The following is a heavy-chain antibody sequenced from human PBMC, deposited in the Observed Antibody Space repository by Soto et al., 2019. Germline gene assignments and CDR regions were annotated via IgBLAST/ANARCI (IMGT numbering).Heavy chain of an antibody. Sequence: PGGSLGLSCAPSGFTSSIHAMSWVRQAPGNGLEWVSAISGSGGSTYYADSVKGRLTISRDNAKNTLYLQMKSLRAEDTAVYYCAKNKYQLLSAYYYGMDVWGQGTTVTVSS. J-gene: IGHJ6*01. CDR2: ISGSGGST. CDR1: GFTSSIHA. D-gene: IGHD2-2*01. V-gene: IGHV3-23*01. CDR3: AKNKYQLLSAYYYGMDV.